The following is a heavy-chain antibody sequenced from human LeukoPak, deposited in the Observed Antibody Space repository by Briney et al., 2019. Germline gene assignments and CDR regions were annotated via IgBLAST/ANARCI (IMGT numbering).Heavy chain of an antibody. CDR3: ARAVTVVPAAP. Sequence: SETLSLTCAVYGGSFSGYYWSWIRQPPGKGLEWIGEINHSGSTNYNPSLKSRVTISVDTSKNQFSLKLSSVTAADTAVYYCARAVTVVPAAPWGQGTLVTVSS. V-gene: IGHV4-34*01. D-gene: IGHD2-2*01. CDR1: GGSFSGYY. CDR2: INHSGST. J-gene: IGHJ4*02.